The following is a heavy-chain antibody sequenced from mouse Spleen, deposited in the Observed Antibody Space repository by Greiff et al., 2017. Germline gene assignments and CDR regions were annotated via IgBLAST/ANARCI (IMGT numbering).Heavy chain of an antibody. J-gene: IGHJ2*01. D-gene: IGHD2-5*01. CDR2: FYPGSGSI. Sequence: QVQLQQSGAELVKPGASVKLSCKASGYTFTEYTIHWVKQRSGQGLEWIGWFYPGSGSIKYNEKFKDKATLTADKSSSTVYMELSRLTSEDSAVYFCARHADAYYSNYGYFDYWGQGTTLTVSS. CDR1: GYTFTEYT. V-gene: IGHV1-62-2*01. CDR3: ARHADAYYSNYGYFDY.